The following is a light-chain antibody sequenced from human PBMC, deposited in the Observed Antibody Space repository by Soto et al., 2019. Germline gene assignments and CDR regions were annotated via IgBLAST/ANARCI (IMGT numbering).Light chain of an antibody. CDR1: QTVRGSY. J-gene: IGKJ1*01. V-gene: IGKV3-20*01. CDR3: QHYGPRPWM. Sequence: EIVLTQSPGTLSLSPGERATLSCTASQTVRGSYLAWFQQKPGPAPRPLIYPASTSAASVPDRFSGRGSGTDFSLTISRLEPEDVAVYYCQHYGPRPWMLGQGTKVVIK. CDR2: PAS.